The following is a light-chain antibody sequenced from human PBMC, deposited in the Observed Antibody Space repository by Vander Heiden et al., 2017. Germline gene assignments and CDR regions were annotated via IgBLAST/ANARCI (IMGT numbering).Light chain of an antibody. J-gene: IGLJ3*02. Sequence: SSDVGGYNYVSWYQQHPGKAPKHMIYEVSKRPSWFPHRFSASKSCNTASLTVSRLHAEDESDYYCSSYTGSIPHVVFAGGPTLPVL. CDR2: EVS. V-gene: IGLV2-8*01. CDR3: SSYTGSIPHVV. CDR1: SSDVGGYNY.